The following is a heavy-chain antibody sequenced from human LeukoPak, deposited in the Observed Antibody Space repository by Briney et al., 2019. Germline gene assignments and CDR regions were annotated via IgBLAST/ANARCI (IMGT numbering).Heavy chain of an antibody. CDR3: ATADGVY. CDR2: ISYDGSNK. Sequence: GRSLRLSCAASGFTFSSYAMHWVRQAPGKGLEWVAVISYDGSNKYYADSVKGRFTISRDNSKNTLYLQMNSLRAEDTAVYYCATADGVYWGQGTLVTVSS. J-gene: IGHJ4*02. CDR1: GFTFSSYA. D-gene: IGHD3-16*01. V-gene: IGHV3-30-3*01.